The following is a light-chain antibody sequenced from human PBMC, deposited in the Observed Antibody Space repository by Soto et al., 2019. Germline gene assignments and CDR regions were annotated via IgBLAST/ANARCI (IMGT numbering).Light chain of an antibody. Sequence: IQLTQSPSSLSASVGDRVTITCRASQGIGSYLAWYQQKPGEAPKLLIFAASTLQSGVPSRFSGSGSGTDFTLTISSLPAEDFATYYCQQYNSFYLTFGPGTKVDIK. CDR3: QQYNSFYLT. CDR1: QGIGSY. CDR2: AAS. V-gene: IGKV1-9*01. J-gene: IGKJ3*01.